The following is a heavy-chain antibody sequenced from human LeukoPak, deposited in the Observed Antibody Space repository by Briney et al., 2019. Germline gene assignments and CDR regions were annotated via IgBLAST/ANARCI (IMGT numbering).Heavy chain of an antibody. D-gene: IGHD1-7*01. CDR2: AHYSGST. CDR1: GGSISSSCCS. V-gene: IGHV4-39*07. CDR3: ARLTGTYYYYMDV. Sequence: PSETLSLTCTVSGGSISSSCCSWGWIRQPPGKGLEWIGSAHYSGSTYYNPSLKSRVTISVDTSENQFSLKLSSVTAADTAVYYCARLTGTYYYYMDVWGKGTTVTVSS. J-gene: IGHJ6*03.